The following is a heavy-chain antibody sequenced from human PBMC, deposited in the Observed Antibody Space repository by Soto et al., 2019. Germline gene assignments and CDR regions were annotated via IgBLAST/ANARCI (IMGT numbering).Heavy chain of an antibody. CDR1: GVSISSSSYY. Sequence: SETLSLTCTVSGVSISSSSYYWVWIRQPPRKGLEWIGTISYSGSTYYRPSLKSQITISVDTSKNQFSLNLSSVTAADTAVYYCARSTTLRPTFDYWGQGTLVTVSS. D-gene: IGHD1-1*01. CDR2: ISYSGST. J-gene: IGHJ4*02. CDR3: ARSTTLRPTFDY. V-gene: IGHV4-39*01.